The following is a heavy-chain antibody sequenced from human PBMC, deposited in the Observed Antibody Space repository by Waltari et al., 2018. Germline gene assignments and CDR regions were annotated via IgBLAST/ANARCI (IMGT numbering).Heavy chain of an antibody. J-gene: IGHJ5*02. CDR3: ATDHPYCGGDCYLEYNWFDP. CDR1: GYTFTDYY. CDR2: VDPEDGET. D-gene: IGHD2-21*01. V-gene: IGHV1-69-2*01. Sequence: EVQLVQSGAEVKKPGATVKISCKASGYTFTDYYMHWVQQAPGKGLEWMGRVDPEDGETIYEEKFQGRVTITADTSTDTAYMELSSLRSEDTAVYYCATDHPYCGGDCYLEYNWFDPWGQGTLVTVSS.